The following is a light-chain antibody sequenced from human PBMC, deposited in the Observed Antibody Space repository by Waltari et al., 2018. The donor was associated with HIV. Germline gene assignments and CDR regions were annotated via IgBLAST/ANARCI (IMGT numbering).Light chain of an antibody. CDR3: QAWDSATVI. V-gene: IGLV3-1*01. CDR2: QDT. Sequence: SYELTQPPSISVSPGQTASITCSADNLGAKYVCWYQQKPGQSPVLVIYQDTQRPSGIPERFSGSNSGDTAALTISGTQATDEAQYYCQAWDSATVIFGGGTKLTVL. J-gene: IGLJ2*01. CDR1: NLGAKY.